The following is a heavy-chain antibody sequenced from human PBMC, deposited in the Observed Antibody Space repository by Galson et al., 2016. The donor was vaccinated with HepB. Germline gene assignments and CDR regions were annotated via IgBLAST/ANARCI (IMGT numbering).Heavy chain of an antibody. V-gene: IGHV3-23*01. Sequence: SLRLSCAASRFTFSSYGMSWVRQAPGKGLEWVSGLSPSGTSTHYADSVKGRFSISRDNSKTTLYLQMNSLRVEDTALYYCARGQRWLQFGKDAFDLWGQGTFVIVSS. CDR3: ARGQRWLQFGKDAFDL. D-gene: IGHD5-24*01. J-gene: IGHJ3*01. CDR2: LSPSGTST. CDR1: RFTFSSYG.